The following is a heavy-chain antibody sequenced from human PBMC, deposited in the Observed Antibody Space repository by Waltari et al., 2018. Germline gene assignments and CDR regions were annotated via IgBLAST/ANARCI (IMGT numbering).Heavy chain of an antibody. Sequence: QVQLVQSGAEVKKPGSSVKVSCKASGGTFSSYAISWVRQAPGQGLEWMGGIIPILGTANYAQKFQGRVTITADESTSTAYMELSSLRSEDTAVYYCARDFPAGYGAHDAFDIWGQGTMVTVSS. V-gene: IGHV1-69*13. CDR1: GGTFSSYA. CDR3: ARDFPAGYGAHDAFDI. D-gene: IGHD5-18*01. CDR2: IIPILGTA. J-gene: IGHJ3*02.